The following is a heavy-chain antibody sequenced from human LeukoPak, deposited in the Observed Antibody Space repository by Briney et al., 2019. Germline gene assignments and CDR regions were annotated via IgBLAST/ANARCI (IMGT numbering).Heavy chain of an antibody. CDR3: AKADSSGWPYYYYYGMDV. CDR2: IYYSGST. Sequence: SETLSLTCTVSGGSISSYYWSWIRQPPGKGLEWIGYIYYSGSTNYNPSLKSRVTISVDTSKNQFSLKLSSVTAADTAVYYCAKADSSGWPYYYYYGMDVWGQGTTVTVSS. D-gene: IGHD6-19*01. J-gene: IGHJ6*02. CDR1: GGSISSYY. V-gene: IGHV4-59*01.